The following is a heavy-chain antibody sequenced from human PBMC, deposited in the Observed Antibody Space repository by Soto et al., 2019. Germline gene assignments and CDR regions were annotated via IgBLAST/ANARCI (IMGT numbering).Heavy chain of an antibody. CDR3: ARTPGRITMVWFDP. D-gene: IGHD3-10*01. J-gene: IGHJ5*02. V-gene: IGHV1-24*01. Sequence: GASVKVSCKASGYSLSEVSMHWVRQAPGKGLEWMGYFDPEDDETIYAQKFQGRVTMTTDTSTSTAYMELRSLRSDDTAVYYCARTPGRITMVWFDPWGQGTLVTVSS. CDR2: FDPEDDET. CDR1: GYSLSEVS.